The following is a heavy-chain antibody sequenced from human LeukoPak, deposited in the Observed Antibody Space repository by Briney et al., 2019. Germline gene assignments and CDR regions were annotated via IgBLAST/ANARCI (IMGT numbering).Heavy chain of an antibody. CDR2: IYYSGST. CDR1: GGSISSYY. V-gene: IGHV4-59*01. CDR3: AREQRYSSSWYSYYYYYMDV. D-gene: IGHD6-13*01. J-gene: IGHJ6*03. Sequence: PSETLSLTCTVSGGSISSYYWSWIRQPPGKGLEWIGYIYYSGSTNYNPSLKSRVTISVDTSKNQFSLKLSSVTAADTAVYYCAREQRYSSSWYSYYYYYMDVWGKGTTVTISS.